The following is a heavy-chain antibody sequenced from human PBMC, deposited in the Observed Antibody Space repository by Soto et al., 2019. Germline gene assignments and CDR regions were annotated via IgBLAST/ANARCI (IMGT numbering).Heavy chain of an antibody. J-gene: IGHJ6*02. CDR1: GGSVSSVSYY. V-gene: IGHV4-61*01. CDR2: IYYSGST. CDR3: AREDIVLVGMDV. D-gene: IGHD2-2*01. Sequence: SETLSLTCTVSGGSVSSVSYYWSWIRQPPGKGLEWIGYIYYSGSTNYNPSLKSRVTISVDTSKDQFSLKLSSVTAADTAVYYCAREDIVLVGMDVWGQGTTVTVSS.